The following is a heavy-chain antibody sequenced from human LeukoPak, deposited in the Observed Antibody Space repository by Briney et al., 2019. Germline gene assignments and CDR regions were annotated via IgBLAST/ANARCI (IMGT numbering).Heavy chain of an antibody. CDR1: GGSISSYY. CDR3: ARGRYSYDKTWAY. CDR2: INHSGST. D-gene: IGHD5-18*01. Sequence: SETLSLTCTVSGGSISSYYWSWIRQPPGKGLEWIGEINHSGSTNYNPSLKSRVTISVDTSKNQFSLKLSSVTAADTAVYYCARGRYSYDKTWAYWGQGTLVTVSS. J-gene: IGHJ4*02. V-gene: IGHV4-34*01.